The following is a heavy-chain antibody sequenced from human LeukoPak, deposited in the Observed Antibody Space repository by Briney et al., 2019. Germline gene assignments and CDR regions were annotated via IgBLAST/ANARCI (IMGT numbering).Heavy chain of an antibody. CDR2: MYYSGST. CDR1: SGSISGYY. CDR3: ARRIESLYYFDY. Sequence: SETLSLTCTVSSGSISGYYWSWIRQPPGKGLEWIGYMYYSGSTSYNPSLKSRVTISVDTSNSQFSLKLSSVTAADTAVYYCARRIESLYYFDYWGQGTLVTVSS. J-gene: IGHJ4*02. D-gene: IGHD2-8*01. V-gene: IGHV4-59*01.